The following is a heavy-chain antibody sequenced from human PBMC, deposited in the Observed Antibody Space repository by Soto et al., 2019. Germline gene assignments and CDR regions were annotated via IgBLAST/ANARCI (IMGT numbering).Heavy chain of an antibody. CDR3: AREAYKRGATNPFFDY. CDR2: IYPSGIT. Sequence: SETLSLTCAVSGGSISSSNWWTWVRLPPGKGLEWIGEIYPSGITNYSPSLKSRVAMSVDKSKNQFSLKLNSVTAADTAMYYCAREAYKRGATNPFFDYWGQGTLVTVSS. V-gene: IGHV4-4*02. CDR1: GGSISSSNW. J-gene: IGHJ4*02. D-gene: IGHD1-26*01.